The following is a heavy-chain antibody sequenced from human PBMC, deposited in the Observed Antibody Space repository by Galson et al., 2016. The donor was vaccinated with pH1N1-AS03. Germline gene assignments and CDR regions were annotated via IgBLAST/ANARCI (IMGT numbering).Heavy chain of an antibody. D-gene: IGHD1-1*01. CDR2: IYPGDSDT. CDR1: EYSFPNYW. V-gene: IGHV5-51*01. J-gene: IGHJ4*02. CDR3: ARVRGATSWKYFFDY. Sequence: QSGAEVKKHGGSLKISCKGSEYSFPNYWIAWVRQMPGKGLEWVGLIYPGDSDTSYSPSFQGQVPFSADKSIDTAYLQWSSLQASDTALYYCARVRGATSWKYFFDYWGQGTLVTVSS.